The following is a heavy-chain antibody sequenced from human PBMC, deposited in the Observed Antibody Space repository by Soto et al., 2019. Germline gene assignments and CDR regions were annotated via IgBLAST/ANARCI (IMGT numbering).Heavy chain of an antibody. CDR1: GDSVSSNSAA. CDR2: TYYRSKWYN. J-gene: IGHJ6*02. D-gene: IGHD3-3*01. CDR3: ARQELNYDFWCGYYYYYGMDV. Sequence: SQTLSLTCAISGDSVSSNSAAWNWIRQSPSRGLEWLGRTYYRSKWYNDYAVSVKSRITINPDTSKNQFSLQLNSVTPEDTAVYYCARQELNYDFWCGYYYYYGMDVWGQGTTVTVSS. V-gene: IGHV6-1*01.